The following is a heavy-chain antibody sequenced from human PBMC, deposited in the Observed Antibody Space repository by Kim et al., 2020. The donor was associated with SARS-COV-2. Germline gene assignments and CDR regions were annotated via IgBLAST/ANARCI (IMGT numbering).Heavy chain of an antibody. D-gene: IGHD3-3*01. J-gene: IGHJ4*02. Sequence: GGSLRLSCAASGFTFSNAWMSWVRQAPGKGLEWVGRIKSKTDGGTTDYAAPVKGRFTISRDDSKNTLYLQMNSLKTEDTAVYYCTTQIKKSITIFGVVPPRGGQGTLVTVSS. CDR1: GFTFSNAW. CDR3: TTQIKKSITIFGVVPPR. V-gene: IGHV3-15*01. CDR2: IKSKTDGGTT.